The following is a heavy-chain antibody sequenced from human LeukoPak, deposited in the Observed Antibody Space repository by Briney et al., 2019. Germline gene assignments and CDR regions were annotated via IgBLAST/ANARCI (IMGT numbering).Heavy chain of an antibody. CDR1: GGTFSSYA. CDR2: IIPIFGTA. CDR3: ARDSAQNYYCYYMDV. V-gene: IGHV1-69*13. Sequence: GASVKVSCKASGGTFSSYAISWVRQAPGQGLEWMGGIIPIFGTANYAQKFQGRVTITADESTSTAYMELSSLRSEDTAVYYCARDSAQNYYCYYMDVWGKGTTVTISS. J-gene: IGHJ6*03.